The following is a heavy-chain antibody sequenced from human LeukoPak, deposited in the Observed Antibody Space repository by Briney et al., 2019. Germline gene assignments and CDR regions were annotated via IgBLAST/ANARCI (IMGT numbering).Heavy chain of an antibody. V-gene: IGHV3-21*01. CDR2: ISSSSSSYI. J-gene: IGHJ4*02. Sequence: GGSLRLSCAASGFTFSSYSMNWVRQAPGKGLEWVSSISSSSSSYIYYADSVKGRFTISRDNSKNTLYLQMNSLRAEDTAVYYCAKDTSDSSGYYDFDYWGQGTLVTVSS. D-gene: IGHD3-22*01. CDR3: AKDTSDSSGYYDFDY. CDR1: GFTFSSYS.